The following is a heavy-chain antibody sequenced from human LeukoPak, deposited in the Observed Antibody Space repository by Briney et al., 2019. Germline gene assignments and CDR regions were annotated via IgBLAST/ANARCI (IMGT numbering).Heavy chain of an antibody. CDR2: INHSGST. CDR3: ARQNPPGSKKGWFDP. V-gene: IGHV4-34*01. D-gene: IGHD6-25*01. J-gene: IGHJ5*02. CDR1: GGSFSGYY. Sequence: SETLSLTCAVYGGSFSGYYWSWIRQPPGKGLEWIGEINHSGSTNYNPSLKSRVTISVDTSKNQFSLRLRSVTAADTAVYYCARQNPPGSKKGWFDPWGQGTLVTVSS.